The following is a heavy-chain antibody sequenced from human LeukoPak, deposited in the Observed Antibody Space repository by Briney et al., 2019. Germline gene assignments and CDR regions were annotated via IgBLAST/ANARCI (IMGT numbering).Heavy chain of an antibody. Sequence: QSGGSLRLSCAASGFTFSTYAMSWVRQAPGKGLEWVSGISGSGLSTSYADSVKGRFTISRDNSKNTLYLQMNSLRAEDTAVYYCAREESPPWSVYCSGGSCYSDGMDVWGQGTTVTVSS. CDR2: ISGSGLST. J-gene: IGHJ6*02. D-gene: IGHD2-15*01. CDR1: GFTFSTYA. V-gene: IGHV3-23*01. CDR3: AREESPPWSVYCSGGSCYSDGMDV.